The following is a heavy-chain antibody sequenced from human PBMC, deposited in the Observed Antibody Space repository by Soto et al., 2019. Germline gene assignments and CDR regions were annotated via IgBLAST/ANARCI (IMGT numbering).Heavy chain of an antibody. V-gene: IGHV1-69*06. CDR3: ARYWNAGTLYGAFDI. Sequence: QVQLVQSGAEVRKPGSSVKVSCEASGGSFNNYVISWLRQAPGQGLEWMGGIIPNYEAANYAQKFRGRLTITADKATNPAYMELNSLRPEDTATYYGARYWNAGTLYGAFDIWGQGTTVIVS. CDR2: IIPNYEAA. CDR1: GGSFNNYV. J-gene: IGHJ3*02. D-gene: IGHD4-17*01.